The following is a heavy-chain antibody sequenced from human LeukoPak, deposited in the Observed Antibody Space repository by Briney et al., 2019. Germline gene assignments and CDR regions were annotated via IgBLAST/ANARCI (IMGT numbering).Heavy chain of an antibody. CDR2: IIPIFGTA. Sequence: SVKVSCKASGGTFSSYAISWVRQAPGQGLEWMGGIIPIFGTANYAQKFQGRVTITADESTSTAYMELSSLRSEDTAVYYCAGTREAKDYYYYGMDVWDQGTTVTVSS. J-gene: IGHJ6*02. CDR3: AGTREAKDYYYYGMDV. CDR1: GGTFSSYA. V-gene: IGHV1-69*13.